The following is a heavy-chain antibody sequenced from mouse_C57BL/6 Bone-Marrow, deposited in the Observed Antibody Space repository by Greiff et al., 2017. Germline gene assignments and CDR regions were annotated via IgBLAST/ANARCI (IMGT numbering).Heavy chain of an antibody. CDR3: AWLLPFAY. D-gene: IGHD2-3*01. CDR1: GFTFSSYA. V-gene: IGHV5-4*03. J-gene: IGHJ3*01. Sequence: EVKLMESGGGLVKPGGSLKLSCAASGFTFSSYAMSWVLQTPETRLEWVATIMDGGSYTYYPDNVKGRFTISRDNSKNNLYLQMSHLKSEDTAMYYCAWLLPFAYWGQGTLVTVSA. CDR2: IMDGGSYT.